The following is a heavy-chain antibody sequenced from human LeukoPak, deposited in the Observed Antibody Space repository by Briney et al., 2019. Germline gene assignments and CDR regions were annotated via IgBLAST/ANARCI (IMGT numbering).Heavy chain of an antibody. Sequence: SETLSLTCTVSGGSISSYYWSWIRQPPGKGLEWIGYIYYSGSTNYNPSLKSRVTISVDTSKNQFSLKLSSVTAADTAVYYCARGVENNYDFWGGEQYYFDYWGQGTLVTVSS. D-gene: IGHD3-3*01. V-gene: IGHV4-59*01. CDR1: GGSISSYY. CDR2: IYYSGST. CDR3: ARGVENNYDFWGGEQYYFDY. J-gene: IGHJ4*02.